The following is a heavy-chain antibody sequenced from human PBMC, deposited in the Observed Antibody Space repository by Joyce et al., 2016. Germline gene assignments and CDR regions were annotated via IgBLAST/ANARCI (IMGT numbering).Heavy chain of an antibody. CDR1: SFNFRSFG. D-gene: IGHD3-10*01. CDR2: ISYDGSNK. J-gene: IGHJ4*02. V-gene: IGHV3-30*18. CDR3: AKDLMVRAPKYYGSGRQGVPIAF. Sequence: QVQLVESGGGVVQPGRSLRLSCAASSFNFRSFGMYGVRQAPGKWLEWEALISYDGSNKDYADSVKGRFTISRDKSKNTLYLQMNILRAEDTAVYYCAKDLMVRAPKYYGSGRQGVPIAFWGQGTLVTVSS.